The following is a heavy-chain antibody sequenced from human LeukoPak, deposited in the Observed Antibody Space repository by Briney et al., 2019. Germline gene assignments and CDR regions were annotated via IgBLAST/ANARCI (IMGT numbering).Heavy chain of an antibody. CDR1: GYTFTSYG. V-gene: IGHV1-2*02. CDR2: INPNSGGT. CDR3: ARALSYYDFWSGYYSDYFDY. D-gene: IGHD3-3*01. J-gene: IGHJ4*02. Sequence: ASVKVSCKASGYTFTSYGISWVRQAPGQGLEWMGWINPNSGGTNYAQKFQGRATMTRDTSISTAYMELSRLRSDDTAVYYCARALSYYDFWSGYYSDYFDYWGQGTLVTVSS.